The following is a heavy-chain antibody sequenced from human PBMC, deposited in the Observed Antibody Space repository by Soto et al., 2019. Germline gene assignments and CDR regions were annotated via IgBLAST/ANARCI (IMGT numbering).Heavy chain of an antibody. CDR1: GFTFANAW. D-gene: IGHD1-7*01. Sequence: EVQLVESGGGLVKPGGSLRLSCAASGFTFANAWMSWVRQAPGKGLEWVGRVRSKADGGTTDYAAPVKSRFTISRDDSENTLYLQMNSLKIDDTAVYYCRRDWDYPVLWGQGTLVTVSS. CDR2: VRSKADGGTT. J-gene: IGHJ4*02. V-gene: IGHV3-15*01. CDR3: RRDWDYPVL.